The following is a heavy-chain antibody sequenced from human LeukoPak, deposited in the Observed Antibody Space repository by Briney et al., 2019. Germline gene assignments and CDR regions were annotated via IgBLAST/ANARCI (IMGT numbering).Heavy chain of an antibody. Sequence: GGSLRLSCAASGFTVSSNYMSWVRQGPGKGLECVSVISNDGDTYYADSVKGRFTISRDTSKNTVSLQMNSLRAEDTAVYYCAKDRGIISDYWGQGTLVTVSS. V-gene: IGHV3-53*01. CDR3: AKDRGIISDY. CDR2: ISNDGDT. CDR1: GFTVSSNY. D-gene: IGHD3-10*01. J-gene: IGHJ4*02.